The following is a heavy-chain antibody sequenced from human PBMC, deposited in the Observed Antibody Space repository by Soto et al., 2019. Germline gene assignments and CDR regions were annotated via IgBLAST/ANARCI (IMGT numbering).Heavy chain of an antibody. D-gene: IGHD3-3*01. Sequence: QVQLQESGPGLVKPSQTLSLTCTVSGGSISSGGYYWSWIRQHPGKGLEWIGYIYYSGSTYYNPSLKSRFTISVDTSKNQFSLKLSSVTAADTAVYYCARSVTYYDFWSGYYDAFDIWGQGTMVTVSS. CDR2: IYYSGST. CDR3: ARSVTYYDFWSGYYDAFDI. J-gene: IGHJ3*02. CDR1: GGSISSGGYY. V-gene: IGHV4-31*03.